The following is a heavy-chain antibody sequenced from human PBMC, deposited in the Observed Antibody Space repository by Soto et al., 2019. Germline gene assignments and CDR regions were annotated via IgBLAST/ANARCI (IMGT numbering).Heavy chain of an antibody. J-gene: IGHJ4*02. CDR1: GGSIGDYY. CDR3: ARDPQGYYGSGSYSPYFDY. CDR2: IYYGGRT. V-gene: IGHV4-59*01. D-gene: IGHD3-10*01. Sequence: TSETLSLTYTVSGGSIGDYYWSWIRQPPGKGLEWIGYIYYGGRTNYNPSLKSRVTISVDTSKNQFSLKLNSVTAADTAVYYCARDPQGYYGSGSYSPYFDYWGQGTLVTVSS.